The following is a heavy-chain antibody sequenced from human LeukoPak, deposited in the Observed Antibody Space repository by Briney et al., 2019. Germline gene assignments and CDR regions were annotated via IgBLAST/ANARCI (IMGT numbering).Heavy chain of an antibody. J-gene: IGHJ4*02. CDR1: GYTFISYY. CDR3: AIPITMVRGAAIGH. CDR2: INPSGGST. V-gene: IGHV1-46*01. Sequence: ASVKVSCKTSGYTFISYYMHWVRHAPGQRLEWMGIINPSGGSTSYAQKFQGRVTMTRDTATSTVYMELSSVRSEDTAVYYCAIPITMVRGAAIGHWGQGTQVTVSS. D-gene: IGHD3-10*01.